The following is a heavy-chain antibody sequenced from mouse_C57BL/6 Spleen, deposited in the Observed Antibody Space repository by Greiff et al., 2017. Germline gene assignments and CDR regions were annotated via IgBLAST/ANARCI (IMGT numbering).Heavy chain of an antibody. V-gene: IGHV1-69*01. CDR2: IDPSDSYT. Sequence: QVQLQQPGAELVMPGASVQLSCKASGYTFTSYWMHWVKQRPGQGLEWIGEIDPSDSYTNYNQKFKGKSTLTVDKSSSTAYMQLSSLTSEDSAVYYCARGAPSWYFDVWGTGTTVTVSS. J-gene: IGHJ1*03. CDR1: GYTFTSYW. CDR3: ARGAPSWYFDV.